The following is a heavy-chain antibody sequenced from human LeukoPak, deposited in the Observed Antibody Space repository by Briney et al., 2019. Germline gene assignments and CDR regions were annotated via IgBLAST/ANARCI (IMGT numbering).Heavy chain of an antibody. Sequence: SETLSLTCTVSGGSISSSSYSWGWIRQPPGKGLEWIGRIYYSGSTYYNPSLKSRVTISVDTSKNQFFPKLSSVTAADTAVYYCARLEYYYQHRFDYWGQGTLVTVSS. D-gene: IGHD3-10*01. J-gene: IGHJ4*02. CDR3: ARLEYYYQHRFDY. CDR1: GGSISSSSYS. V-gene: IGHV4-39*01. CDR2: IYYSGST.